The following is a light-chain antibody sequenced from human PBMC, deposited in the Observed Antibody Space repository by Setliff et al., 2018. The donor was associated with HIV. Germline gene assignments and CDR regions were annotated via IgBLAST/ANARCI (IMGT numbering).Light chain of an antibody. Sequence: QSVLTQPASVSGSPGESITIFCIGTTSDIGAYEYVSWYQLHPGRAPKLLIYEVTNRPSGMSIRFSGSKSGNTASLTISGLRAEDEATYYCCSYTSSTTYVFGTGTKVTVL. V-gene: IGLV2-14*01. J-gene: IGLJ1*01. CDR3: CSYTSSTTYV. CDR2: EVT. CDR1: TSDIGAYEY.